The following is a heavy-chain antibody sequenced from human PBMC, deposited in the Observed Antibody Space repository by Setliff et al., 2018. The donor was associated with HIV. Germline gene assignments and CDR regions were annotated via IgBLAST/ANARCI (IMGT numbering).Heavy chain of an antibody. CDR1: GFTFNSYG. CDR2: IWYDSSKK. D-gene: IGHD3-10*01. CDR3: AKYPEYGNPHRYFDS. Sequence: QPGGSLRLSCAASGFTFNSYGIHWVRQAPGKGLEWVALIWYDSSKKEFVDSVKGRFNILRDDSKKTAYLQMNSLRADDTAVYYCAKYPEYGNPHRYFDSWGQGTLVTVSS. V-gene: IGHV3-33*06. J-gene: IGHJ4*02.